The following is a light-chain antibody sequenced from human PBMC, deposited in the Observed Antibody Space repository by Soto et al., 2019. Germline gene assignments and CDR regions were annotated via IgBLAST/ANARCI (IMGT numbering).Light chain of an antibody. CDR2: GAS. Sequence: EIVLTQSPGTLSLSPGERATLSCRASQSVTSTYLAWYQQKAGEAPRLVSYGASSRATGVPDSFSGNGSGTDFTLTITRLEPEDFALYYCQQYGDSPITFGQRTRLEIK. V-gene: IGKV3-20*01. CDR1: QSVTSTY. J-gene: IGKJ5*01. CDR3: QQYGDSPIT.